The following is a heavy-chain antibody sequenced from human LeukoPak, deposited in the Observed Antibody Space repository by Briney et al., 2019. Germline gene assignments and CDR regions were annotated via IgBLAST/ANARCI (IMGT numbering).Heavy chain of an antibody. CDR2: ISYDGNNK. J-gene: IGHJ4*02. V-gene: IGHV3-30*18. D-gene: IGHD2-15*01. Sequence: QPGGSLGLSCAASGFTFSNYGIHWVRQAPGKGLEWVAVISYDGNNKYYADFVKGRFTISRDNSKNTLFLQMNGLRAEDTAVYYCAKGVDYCSGGSCPADYWGPGTLVTVSS. CDR1: GFTFSNYG. CDR3: AKGVDYCSGGSCPADY.